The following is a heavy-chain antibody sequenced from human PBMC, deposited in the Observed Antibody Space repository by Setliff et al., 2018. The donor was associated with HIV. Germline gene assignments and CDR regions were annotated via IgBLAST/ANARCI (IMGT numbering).Heavy chain of an antibody. Sequence: GGSLRLSCAASGFTFNDFSMNWVRQAPGRGLEWVSSISPDSTYIYYADSVKGRFTISRDNAKNSLYLQMNSLRAEDTAVYYCTRRYCTSTSCSSPYDYWGRGTLVTVSS. J-gene: IGHJ4*02. V-gene: IGHV3-21*01. CDR1: GFTFNDFS. CDR2: ISPDSTYI. D-gene: IGHD2-2*01. CDR3: TRRYCTSTSCSSPYDY.